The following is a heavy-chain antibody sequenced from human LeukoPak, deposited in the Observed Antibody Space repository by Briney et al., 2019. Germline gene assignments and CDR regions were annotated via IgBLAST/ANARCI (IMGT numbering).Heavy chain of an antibody. J-gene: IGHJ3*02. Sequence: GGSLRLSCAASGFTFSSYWMSWVRQAPGKGLEWVANIKQDGSEKYYVDSVKGRFTISRDNAKSSLYLQMNSLRAEDTAVYYCARSYAIDAFDIWGQGTMVTVSS. V-gene: IGHV3-7*01. CDR2: IKQDGSEK. CDR3: ARSYAIDAFDI. D-gene: IGHD2-2*01. CDR1: GFTFSSYW.